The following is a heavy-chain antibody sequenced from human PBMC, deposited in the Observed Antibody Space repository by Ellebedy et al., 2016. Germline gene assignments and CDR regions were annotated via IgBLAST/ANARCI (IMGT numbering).Heavy chain of an antibody. Sequence: SETLSLTCTVSGGSIRSISYYWGWIRQPPGKGLEWIGTIYYSGSTYYNPSLKSRVTISVDTSKNQFSLKLSPVTAADTAVYYCARQSYSDAFDIWGHGTMVTVSS. CDR2: IYYSGST. J-gene: IGHJ3*02. V-gene: IGHV4-39*01. D-gene: IGHD3-10*01. CDR1: GGSIRSISYY. CDR3: ARQSYSDAFDI.